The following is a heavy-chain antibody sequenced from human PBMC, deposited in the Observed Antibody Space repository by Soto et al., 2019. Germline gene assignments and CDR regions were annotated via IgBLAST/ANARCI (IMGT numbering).Heavy chain of an antibody. Sequence: SETLSLTCAVYGGSFIGYYGTWIRQPPGKGLEWIGEINHSGSTNYNPSLKSRVTISADTSKNQFSLRLSSLRSEDTAVYYCARDVNSGWDPEKYYYYYYMDVWGKGTTVTVSS. D-gene: IGHD1-26*01. CDR3: ARDVNSGWDPEKYYYYYYMDV. CDR2: INHSGST. CDR1: GGSFIGYY. J-gene: IGHJ6*03. V-gene: IGHV4-34*01.